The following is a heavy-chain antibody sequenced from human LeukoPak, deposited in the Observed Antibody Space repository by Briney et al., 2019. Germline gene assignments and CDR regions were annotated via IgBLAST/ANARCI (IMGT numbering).Heavy chain of an antibody. CDR3: ARGRNSGFDY. CDR1: GDSVSGNSAVA. V-gene: IGHV6-1*01. CDR2: TYYRSKWNK. Sequence: SQTLSLTRAISGDSVSGNSAVAWNWLRQSPSRGLEWLGRTYYRSKWNKDYAVSVKIRITINPDTSKNQFPLHLNSVTPEDTAVYYCARGRNSGFDYWGQGTLVTVSS. J-gene: IGHJ4*02. D-gene: IGHD2/OR15-2a*01.